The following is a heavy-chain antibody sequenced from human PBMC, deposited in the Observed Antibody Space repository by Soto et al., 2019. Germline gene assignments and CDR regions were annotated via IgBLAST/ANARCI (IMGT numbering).Heavy chain of an antibody. Sequence: SETLSLTCTVSGGSISSYYWSWIRQPPGKGLEWIGYIYYSGSTNYNPSLKSRVTISVDTSKNQFSLKLSSVTAADTAVYYCAADETGGSLGPYFDYWGQGTLVTVSS. CDR3: AADETGGSLGPYFDY. V-gene: IGHV4-59*08. CDR1: GGSISSYY. D-gene: IGHD7-27*01. J-gene: IGHJ4*02. CDR2: IYYSGST.